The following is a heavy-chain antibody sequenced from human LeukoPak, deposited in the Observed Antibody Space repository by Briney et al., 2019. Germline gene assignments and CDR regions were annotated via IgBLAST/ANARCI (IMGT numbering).Heavy chain of an antibody. J-gene: IGHJ4*02. Sequence: GGSLRLSYAASGFTVSSNYMSWVRQAPGKGLEWVSVTYSGGSTYYADSVKGRFTISRDNSKNTLYLQMNSLRAEDTAVYYCARDTSIFSGSTAGYFDYWGQGTLVTVSS. CDR2: TYSGGST. D-gene: IGHD1-26*01. V-gene: IGHV3-53*01. CDR1: GFTVSSNY. CDR3: ARDTSIFSGSTAGYFDY.